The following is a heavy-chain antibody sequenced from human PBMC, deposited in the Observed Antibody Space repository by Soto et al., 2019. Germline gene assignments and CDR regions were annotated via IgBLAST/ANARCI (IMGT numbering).Heavy chain of an antibody. V-gene: IGHV3-11*01. D-gene: IGHD3-3*01. CDR3: ARDAIFGVVVNYFDY. J-gene: IGHJ4*02. CDR2: ISSSGSTI. Sequence: PGGSLRLSCAASGFTFSDYYMSWIRQAPGKGLEWVSYISSSGSTIYYADSVKGRFTISRDNAKNSLYLQMNSLRAEDTAVYYCARDAIFGVVVNYFDYWGQGTLVTVSS. CDR1: GFTFSDYY.